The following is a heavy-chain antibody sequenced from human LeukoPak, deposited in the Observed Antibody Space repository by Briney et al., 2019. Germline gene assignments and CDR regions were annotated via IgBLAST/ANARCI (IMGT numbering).Heavy chain of an antibody. D-gene: IGHD2-15*01. CDR2: ISDIGSI. CDR3: ARDLLLGYCSGGSCSD. V-gene: IGHV4-59*12. J-gene: IGHJ4*02. Sequence: PSETLSLTCTVSGGSISSYYWSWIRQPPGKGLEWIAYISDIGSINYNPSLKSRVTISVDTSKNQFSLKLSSVTAADTAVYYCARDLLLGYCSGGSCSDWGQGTLVTVSS. CDR1: GGSISSYY.